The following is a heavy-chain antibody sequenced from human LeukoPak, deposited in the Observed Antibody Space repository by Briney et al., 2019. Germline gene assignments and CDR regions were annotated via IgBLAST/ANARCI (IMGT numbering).Heavy chain of an antibody. J-gene: IGHJ4*02. Sequence: GRSLRLSCAASGITFSSYGMHWVRQAPGKGLEWVAVIWYDGSNKYYADSVKGRFTISRDNSKNTLYLQMNSLRAEDTAVYYCAREEETMVRGVQLGYWGQGTLVTVSS. V-gene: IGHV3-33*01. CDR3: AREEETMVRGVQLGY. CDR1: GITFSSYG. CDR2: IWYDGSNK. D-gene: IGHD3-10*01.